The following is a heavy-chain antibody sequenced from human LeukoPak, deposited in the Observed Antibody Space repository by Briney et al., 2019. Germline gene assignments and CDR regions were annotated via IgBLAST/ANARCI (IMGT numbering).Heavy chain of an antibody. V-gene: IGHV4-39*01. CDR1: GDSISSTSYF. Sequence: SETLSLTCTVSGDSISSTSYFWGWIRQPPGKGLEWIGTIYYSGTTYYNPSLKSRVTISVDTSKNQFSLKLSSVTAADTAVYYCARAFRARYFDLWGRGTLVTVSS. J-gene: IGHJ2*01. D-gene: IGHD2/OR15-2a*01. CDR3: ARAFRARYFDL. CDR2: IYYSGTT.